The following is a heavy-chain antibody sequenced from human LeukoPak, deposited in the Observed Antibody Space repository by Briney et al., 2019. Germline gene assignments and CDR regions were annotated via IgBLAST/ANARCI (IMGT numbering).Heavy chain of an antibody. Sequence: PGGSLRLSCAASGFTFSNAWMSWVRQAPGKGLEWVVRIKSKTDDGTTDYAAPVKASPNISRNAPNNTQYLEINSMKTEDTAVYYCTAVGRGYYGMDAWGQGTTVTVS. D-gene: IGHD3-10*01. CDR3: TAVGRGYYGMDA. CDR2: IKSKTDDGTT. V-gene: IGHV3-15*01. CDR1: GFTFSNAW. J-gene: IGHJ6*02.